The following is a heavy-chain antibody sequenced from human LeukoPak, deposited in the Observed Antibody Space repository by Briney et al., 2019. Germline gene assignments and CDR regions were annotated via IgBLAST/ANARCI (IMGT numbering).Heavy chain of an antibody. CDR1: GFTFSSYA. D-gene: IGHD3-10*01. J-gene: IGHJ3*02. CDR2: ISGSGGST. Sequence: SGGSLRLSCAASGFTFSSYAMSWVRQAPGKGLEWVSAISGSGGSTYYADSVKGRFTISRDNSKNTLYLQTNSLRAEDTAVYYCAKELWFGESHIDNAFDIWGQGTMVTVSS. V-gene: IGHV3-23*01. CDR3: AKELWFGESHIDNAFDI.